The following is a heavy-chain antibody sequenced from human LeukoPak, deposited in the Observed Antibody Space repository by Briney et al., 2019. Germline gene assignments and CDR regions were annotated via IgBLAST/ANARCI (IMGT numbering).Heavy chain of an antibody. D-gene: IGHD3-10*01. CDR2: ISGSGDST. CDR3: TTDRMVRGVSHGL. CDR1: GITFSSYA. Sequence: PGGSLRLSCAASGITFSSYAMSWVRQAPGKGLEWVSTISGSGDSTYYADSVKGRFTISRDNSKNTLYLQMNSLKTEDTAVYYCTTDRMVRGVSHGLWGRGTLVTVSS. J-gene: IGHJ2*01. V-gene: IGHV3-23*01.